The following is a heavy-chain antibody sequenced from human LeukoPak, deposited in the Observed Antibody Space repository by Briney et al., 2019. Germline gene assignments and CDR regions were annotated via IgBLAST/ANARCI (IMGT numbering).Heavy chain of an antibody. CDR1: GFTFSSYW. J-gene: IGHJ4*02. D-gene: IGHD6-19*01. CDR2: INTDGSSI. Sequence: GGSLRLSCAASGFTFSSYWMHWVRQAPGKGLVWVSRINTDGSSINYADSVKGRFTISRDNAKNTLYLQMNSLRAEDTAVYYCARDQSSSGWYFDYWGQGTLVTVSS. V-gene: IGHV3-74*01. CDR3: ARDQSSSGWYFDY.